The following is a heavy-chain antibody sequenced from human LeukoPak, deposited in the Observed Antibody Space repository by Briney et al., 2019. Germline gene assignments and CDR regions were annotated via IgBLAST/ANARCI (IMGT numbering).Heavy chain of an antibody. J-gene: IGHJ6*02. CDR3: AREVAASVVDGMDV. D-gene: IGHD6-25*01. CDR1: GYTFTGYY. CDR2: INPNSGGT. V-gene: IGHV1-2*02. Sequence: ASVKVSCKASGYTFTGYYMHWVQQAPGQGLEWMGWINPNSGGTNYAQKFQSRVTMTRDTSISTAYMELSRLRSDDTAVYYCAREVAASVVDGMDVWGQGTTVTVSS.